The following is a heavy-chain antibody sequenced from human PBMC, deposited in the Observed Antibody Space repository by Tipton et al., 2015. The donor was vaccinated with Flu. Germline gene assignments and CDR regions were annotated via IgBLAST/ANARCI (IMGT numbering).Heavy chain of an antibody. D-gene: IGHD3/OR15-3a*01. J-gene: IGHJ6*02. CDR2: IYPGDSDT. Sequence: VQLVQSGAEVKKPGESLKISCKGSGYSFTSYWIAWVRQMPGKGLEWMGIIYPGDSDTRYSPSFQGQVTISADKSISTAYLQWSSLKASDTAMYYCARQAMVFGYYYGMDVWGQGTTVPVSS. CDR3: ARQAMVFGYYYGMDV. V-gene: IGHV5-51*01. CDR1: GYSFTSYW.